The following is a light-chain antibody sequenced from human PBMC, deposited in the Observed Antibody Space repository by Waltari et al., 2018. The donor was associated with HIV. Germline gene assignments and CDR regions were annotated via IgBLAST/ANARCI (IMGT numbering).Light chain of an antibody. CDR3: CSYTKLTTHYVL. V-gene: IGLV2-14*03. CDR2: GVS. CDR1: TTDIGGYNY. Sequence: QSALTQPASVSGSPGQSIPISCNGTTTDIGGYNYVSWYQRHPDKAPKLILFGVSNRPSGISSRFSGSKSGNTASLTISGLQAEDEADYYCCSYTKLTTHYVLFGGGTKLTVL. J-gene: IGLJ2*01.